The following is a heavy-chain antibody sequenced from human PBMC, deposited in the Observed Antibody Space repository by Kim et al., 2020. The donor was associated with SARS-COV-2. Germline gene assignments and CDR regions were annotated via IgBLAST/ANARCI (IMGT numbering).Heavy chain of an antibody. Sequence: SETLSLTCAVYGGSFSGYYWSWIRQPPGKGLEWIGEINHSGSTNYNPSLKSRVTISIDTSRNQFSLKLSSVTAADTALYYCARGRSWYFDLWGRGTLVTV. CDR3: ARGRSWYFDL. J-gene: IGHJ2*01. CDR2: INHSGST. V-gene: IGHV4-34*01. CDR1: GGSFSGYY.